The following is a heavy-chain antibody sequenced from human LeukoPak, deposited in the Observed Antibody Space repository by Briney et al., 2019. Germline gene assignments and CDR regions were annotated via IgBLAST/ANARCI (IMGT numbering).Heavy chain of an antibody. J-gene: IGHJ4*02. CDR1: GYSFSSYW. D-gene: IGHD3-10*01. CDR3: TKRRTCSRTNYYGVDD. Sequence: AGESLKISCKGSGYSFSSYWIGWVRQMPGKGLEWMGIINSGRSDTRYSPPFQGQVTISADESISTSYLHWTNLKASDTAMYYCTKRRTCSRTNYYGVDDWGQGTLVTVSS. V-gene: IGHV5-51*01. CDR2: INSGRSDT.